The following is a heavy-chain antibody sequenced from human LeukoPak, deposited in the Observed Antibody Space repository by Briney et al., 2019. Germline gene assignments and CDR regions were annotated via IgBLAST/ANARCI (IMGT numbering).Heavy chain of an antibody. D-gene: IGHD1-26*01. J-gene: IGHJ4*02. V-gene: IGHV3-30-3*01. CDR2: ISYDGSNK. Sequence: GRSLRLSCAASGFTFSSYAMHWVRQAPGKGLEWVAVISYDGSNKYYADSVKGRFTISRDNSKNTLYLQMNSLRAEDTAVYYCARGVGVVGAPPDYWGQGTLVIVSS. CDR1: GFTFSSYA. CDR3: ARGVGVVGAPPDY.